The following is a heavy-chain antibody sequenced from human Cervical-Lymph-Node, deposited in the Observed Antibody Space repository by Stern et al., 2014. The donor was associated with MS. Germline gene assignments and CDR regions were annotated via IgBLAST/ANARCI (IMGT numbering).Heavy chain of an antibody. CDR3: ARDQLYYGMDV. CDR2: VRSKTYGETT. V-gene: IGHV3-49*05. J-gene: IGHJ6*02. Sequence: EVQLVESGGGLVKPGRSLRLSCLGSGFTFGDYPMTWFRQAPGKGLEWVSFVRSKTYGETTEYAASVKGRFTISRDDSRNIVYLQMNSLKTEDTAVYYCARDQLYYGMDVWGQGTTVTVSS. D-gene: IGHD2-2*01. CDR1: GFTFGDYP.